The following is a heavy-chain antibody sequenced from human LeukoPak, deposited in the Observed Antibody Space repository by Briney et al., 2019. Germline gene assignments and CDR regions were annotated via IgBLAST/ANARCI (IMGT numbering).Heavy chain of an antibody. V-gene: IGHV4-34*01. CDR3: ARRENRAHCSSTTPCYYYYGMDV. CDR1: GGSFSGDY. J-gene: IGHJ6*02. Sequence: SETLSFTCAVYGGSFSGDYWSWIRQPPGKGLEWIGEINHSGSTNYNPSLKSRVTISVDTSKNQFSLKLSSVTAADTAVYYCARRENRAHCSSTTPCYYYYGMDVWGQGTTVTVSS. D-gene: IGHD2-2*01. CDR2: INHSGST.